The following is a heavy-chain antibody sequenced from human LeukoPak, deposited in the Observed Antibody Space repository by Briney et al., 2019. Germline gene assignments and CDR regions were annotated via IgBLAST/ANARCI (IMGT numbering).Heavy chain of an antibody. V-gene: IGHV3-13*01. Sequence: GGSLRLSCAASGFTFSSYDMHWVRQATGKGLEWVSAIGTAGDTYYPGSVKGRFTISRENAKNSLYLQMNSLRAGDTAVYYCARGYCSSTSCYGTGDYYYYMDVWGKGTTVTISS. J-gene: IGHJ6*03. CDR2: IGTAGDT. D-gene: IGHD2-2*01. CDR1: GFTFSSYD. CDR3: ARGYCSSTSCYGTGDYYYYMDV.